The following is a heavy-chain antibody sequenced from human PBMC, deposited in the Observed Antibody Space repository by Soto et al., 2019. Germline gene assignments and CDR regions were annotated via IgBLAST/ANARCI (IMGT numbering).Heavy chain of an antibody. V-gene: IGHV3-23*01. D-gene: IGHD6-19*01. CDR1: GFTFSSYA. CDR3: AAVLVTRGPQWLD. J-gene: IGHJ6*02. CDR2: ISGSGGST. Sequence: EVQLLESGGGLVQPGGSLRLSCAASGFTFSSYAMSWVRQAPGKGLEWVSAISGSGGSTYYADSVKGRFTISRDNSKNPLYLQMNSVRAEDTAVYYCAAVLVTRGPQWLDWGQGTTVTVSS.